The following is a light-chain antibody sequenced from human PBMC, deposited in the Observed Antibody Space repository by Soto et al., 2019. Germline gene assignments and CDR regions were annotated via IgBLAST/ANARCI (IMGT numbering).Light chain of an antibody. J-gene: IGLJ1*01. Sequence: QPVLTQPASVSGSPGQSITISCTETSSDVGGYHYVSWYQQHPGKAPKLMIYDVSNRPSGVSNRFSGSKSGNTASLTISGLQAEDEADYYCSSYTSSSTYVFGTGTKVTVL. CDR1: SSDVGGYHY. V-gene: IGLV2-14*01. CDR3: SSYTSSSTYV. CDR2: DVS.